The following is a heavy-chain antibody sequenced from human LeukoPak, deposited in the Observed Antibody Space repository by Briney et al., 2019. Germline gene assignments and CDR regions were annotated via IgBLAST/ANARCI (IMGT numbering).Heavy chain of an antibody. J-gene: IGHJ4*02. CDR3: ARVSSSRLHFDY. D-gene: IGHD6-6*01. CDR1: GFTFSSYW. CDR2: IKQDGSEK. Sequence: GGSLRLSCAASGFTFSSYWVSWVRQAPGKGLEWVANIKQDGSEKFYVDSVKGRFTISRDNAKNSLYLQMNSLRAEDTAVYYCARVSSSRLHFDYWGQGTLVTASS. V-gene: IGHV3-7*04.